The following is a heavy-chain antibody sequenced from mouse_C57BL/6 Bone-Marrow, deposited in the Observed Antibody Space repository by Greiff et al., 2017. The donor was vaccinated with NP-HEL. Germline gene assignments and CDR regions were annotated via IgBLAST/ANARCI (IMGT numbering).Heavy chain of an antibody. Sequence: EVKVEESGGGLVQPKGSLKLSCAASGFSFNTYAMNWVRQAPGKGLEWVARIRSKSNNYATYYADSVKDRFTISRDDSESMLYLQMNNLKTEDTAMYYCALIYYDFSMDYWGQGTSVTVSS. V-gene: IGHV10-1*01. CDR2: IRSKSNNYAT. CDR3: ALIYYDFSMDY. J-gene: IGHJ4*01. CDR1: GFSFNTYA. D-gene: IGHD2-4*01.